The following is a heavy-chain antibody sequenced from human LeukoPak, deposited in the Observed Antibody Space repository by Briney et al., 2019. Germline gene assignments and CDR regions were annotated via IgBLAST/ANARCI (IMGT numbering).Heavy chain of an antibody. CDR3: AKDLLRWELLVGIEDY. Sequence: GGSLRLSCAASGFTFSSYGMHWVRQAPGKGLEWVAFIRYDGSNKYYADSVKGRFTISRDNSKNTLYLQMNSLRAEDTAVYYCAKDLLRWELLVGIEDYWAQATLVTVSS. CDR2: IRYDGSNK. V-gene: IGHV3-30*02. CDR1: GFTFSSYG. J-gene: IGHJ4*02. D-gene: IGHD1-26*01.